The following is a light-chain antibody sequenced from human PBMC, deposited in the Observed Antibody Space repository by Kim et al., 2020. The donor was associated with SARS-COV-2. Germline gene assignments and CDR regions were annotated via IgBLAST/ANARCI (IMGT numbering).Light chain of an antibody. CDR2: SNN. Sequence: QMATISCSGSSSNVGRNTVNWYQQPPGPAPKLLIYSNNQRPSGVPDRFSGSKSGTSASLAISGLQSEDEADYYCAAWDDSLNGVVFGGGTQLTVL. V-gene: IGLV1-44*01. CDR3: AAWDDSLNGVV. CDR1: SSNVGRNT. J-gene: IGLJ2*01.